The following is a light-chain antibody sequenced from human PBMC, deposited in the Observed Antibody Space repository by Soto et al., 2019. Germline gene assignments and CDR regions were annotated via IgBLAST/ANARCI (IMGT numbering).Light chain of an antibody. J-gene: IGLJ1*01. Sequence: QSLLTQPASVSGSPGQSITSSCTGTSSDVGGYNYVSWYQQHPGKAPKFMIYDVSNRPSGVSNRFSGSKSGNTASLTISGLQAEDEADYYCCSYTTSNTRQIVFGTGTKVTVL. CDR1: SSDVGGYNY. CDR3: CSYTTSNTRQIV. CDR2: DVS. V-gene: IGLV2-14*01.